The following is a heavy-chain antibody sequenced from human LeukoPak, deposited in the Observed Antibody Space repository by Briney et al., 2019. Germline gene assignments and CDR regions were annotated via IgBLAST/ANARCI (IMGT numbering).Heavy chain of an antibody. CDR2: IYSSGST. CDR1: GFTVSNNY. D-gene: IGHD5-18*01. CDR3: VYVDTVMATGDY. Sequence: PGGSLRLSCAASGFTVSNNYMNWVRQAPGRGLEWVSVIYSSGSTYYADSVKGRFTISRHNSKNTLYLQMNSLRPEDTAVYYCVYVDTVMATGDYWGQGTLVTVSS. V-gene: IGHV3-53*04. J-gene: IGHJ4*02.